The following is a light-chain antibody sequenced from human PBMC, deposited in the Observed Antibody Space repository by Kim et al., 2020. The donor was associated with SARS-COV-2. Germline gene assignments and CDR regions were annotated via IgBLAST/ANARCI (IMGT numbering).Light chain of an antibody. CDR1: SSNIGSEY. CDR2: TND. J-gene: IGLJ3*02. V-gene: IGLV1-47*02. Sequence: QSVLTQPPSASGTLGQRITISCSGSSSNIGSEYVYWYQQLPGTAPKLLIHTNDQRPSGVPDRFSASKSGTSASLAISGLRSEDEADYYCAAWDDSLSAWEFGGGTQLTVL. CDR3: AAWDDSLSAWE.